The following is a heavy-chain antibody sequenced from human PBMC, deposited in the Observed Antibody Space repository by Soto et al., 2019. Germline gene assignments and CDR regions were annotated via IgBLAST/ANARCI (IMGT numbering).Heavy chain of an antibody. J-gene: IGHJ4*01. Sequence: GGSLRLSCASSGFTFSDYYMSWIRQAPGKGLEWVAYISAGGSDIYYGDSVKGRFTVSRDNTKKSLYLQMSNLRADDTAIYYCASLPQGYYDRSGRLVDYWGHGTLVTV. CDR1: GFTFSDYY. CDR3: ASLPQGYYDRSGRLVDY. D-gene: IGHD3-22*01. CDR2: ISAGGSDI. V-gene: IGHV3-11*01.